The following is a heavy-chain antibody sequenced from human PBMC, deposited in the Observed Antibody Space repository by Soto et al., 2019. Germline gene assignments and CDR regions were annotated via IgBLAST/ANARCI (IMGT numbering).Heavy chain of an antibody. V-gene: IGHV3-23*01. D-gene: IGHD3-10*01. J-gene: IGHJ4*02. CDR2: ISSAGTT. CDR3: ARNLGGGADC. CDR1: GFILSNYD. Sequence: EVQLLESGGDLVQPGGSLRLSCAASGFILSNYDMSWVRQAPGKGLEWVSGISSAGTTYYADSVKGRFTISRDNSENTLYLKMNSRRAEDTAEYYCARNLGGGADCWGQGTLVTASS.